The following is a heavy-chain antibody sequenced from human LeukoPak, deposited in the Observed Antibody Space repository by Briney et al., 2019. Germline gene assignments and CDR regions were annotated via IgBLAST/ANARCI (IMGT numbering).Heavy chain of an antibody. Sequence: ASVKVSCKASGYTFTSYYMHWVRQAPGQGLEWMRIINPSGGSTSYAQKFQGRVTMTRDMSTSTVYMELSSLRSEDTAVYYCASGRGQRFLEWLLFDYWGQGTLVTVSS. D-gene: IGHD3-3*01. J-gene: IGHJ4*02. CDR2: INPSGGST. V-gene: IGHV1-46*01. CDR3: ASGRGQRFLEWLLFDY. CDR1: GYTFTSYY.